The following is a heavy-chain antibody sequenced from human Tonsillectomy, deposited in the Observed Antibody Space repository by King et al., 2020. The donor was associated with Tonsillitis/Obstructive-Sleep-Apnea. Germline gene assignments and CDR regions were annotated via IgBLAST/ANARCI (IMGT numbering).Heavy chain of an antibody. D-gene: IGHD3-10*01. V-gene: IGHV2-5*02. CDR2: IYWDDDK. CDR1: GFSLSTGGVG. Sequence: TLQESGPTLVKPTQTLTLTCTFSGFSLSTGGVGVGWIRQPPGQALEWLALIYWDDDKRYSPSLKSWLTITKDTSKNQVVLTMTNMDPVDTATYYCARGSYNSDAFDIWGQGTMVTVSS. CDR3: ARGSYNSDAFDI. J-gene: IGHJ3*02.